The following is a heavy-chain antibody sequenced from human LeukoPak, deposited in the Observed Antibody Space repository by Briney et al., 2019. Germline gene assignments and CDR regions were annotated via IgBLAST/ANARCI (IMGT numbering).Heavy chain of an antibody. D-gene: IGHD4-23*01. V-gene: IGHV1-69-2*01. CDR3: ATRLESMVVTPVGIP. Sequence: ASVKVSCKVSGYTFTDYYMHWVQQAPGKGLEWMGLVDPEDGETIYAEKFQGRVAITADTSTDTAYMELSSLRSEDTAVYYCATRLESMVVTPVGIPWGQGTLVTVSS. CDR2: VDPEDGET. CDR1: GYTFTDYY. J-gene: IGHJ5*02.